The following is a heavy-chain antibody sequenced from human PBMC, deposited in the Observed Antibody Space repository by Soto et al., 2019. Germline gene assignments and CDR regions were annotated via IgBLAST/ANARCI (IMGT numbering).Heavy chain of an antibody. V-gene: IGHV3-33*01. CDR3: ARDPGYSGFDFDY. D-gene: IGHD5-12*01. CDR2: IWYDGSKK. Sequence: QVQLVESGGGVVQPGRSLRLSCAASGFTFSSHAMHWVRQAQGKGLEWVAVIWYDGSKKYYADSVKGRFTVARDDSKNSLSLQMNSLRVEDTAVYYCARDPGYSGFDFDYWGQGTLVTVSS. CDR1: GFTFSSHA. J-gene: IGHJ4*02.